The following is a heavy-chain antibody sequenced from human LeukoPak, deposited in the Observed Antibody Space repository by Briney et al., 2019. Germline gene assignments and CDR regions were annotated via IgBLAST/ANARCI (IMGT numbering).Heavy chain of an antibody. D-gene: IGHD2-15*01. CDR1: GXTFSTYA. CDR3: ARAQVVAATPYGMDV. V-gene: IGHV3-23*01. Sequence: GGSLRLSFVASGXTFSTYAMSWVRQAPGKGLEWVSSMSGSGGSTNYADSVKGRFTISRDNSKNTLYLQMNSLRAEDTAVYYCARAQVVAATPYGMDVWGQGTTVTVSS. J-gene: IGHJ6*02. CDR2: MSGSGGST.